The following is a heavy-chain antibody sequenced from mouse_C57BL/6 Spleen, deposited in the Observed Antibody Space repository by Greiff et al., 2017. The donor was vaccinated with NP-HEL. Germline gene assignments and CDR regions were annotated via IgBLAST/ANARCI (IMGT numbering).Heavy chain of an antibody. CDR2: INPGSGGT. CDR3: ARSLYDYDSYFDY. J-gene: IGHJ2*01. V-gene: IGHV1-54*01. CDR1: GYAFTNYL. D-gene: IGHD2-4*01. Sequence: QVQLKESGAELVRPGTSVKVSCKASGYAFTNYLIEWVKQRPGQGLEWIGVINPGSGGTNYNEKFKGKATLTADKSSSTAYMQLSSLTSEDSAVYFCARSLYDYDSYFDYWGQGTTLTVSS.